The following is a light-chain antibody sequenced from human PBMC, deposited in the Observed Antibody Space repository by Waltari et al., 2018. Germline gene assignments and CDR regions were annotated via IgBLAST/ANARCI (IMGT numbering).Light chain of an antibody. J-gene: IGKJ2*01. CDR2: WAS. Sequence: DILLTQSPDSLAASLGERATITCKSRQSVLYSSNNTNDLAWYQQKAVQPPKLRIYWASTRESGVPDRFSGSGSGTDFTLTISSLQAEDVALYFCRHYYSTPVTFGQGTKLEI. CDR3: RHYYSTPVT. V-gene: IGKV4-1*01. CDR1: QSVLYSSNNTND.